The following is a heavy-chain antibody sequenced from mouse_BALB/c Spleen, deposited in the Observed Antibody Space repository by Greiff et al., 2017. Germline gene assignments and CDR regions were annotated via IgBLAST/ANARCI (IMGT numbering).Heavy chain of an antibody. V-gene: IGHV7-3*02. Sequence: EVKVEESGGGLVQPGGSLRLSCATSGFTFTDYYMSWVRQPPGKALEWLGFIRNKANGYTTEYSASVKGRFTISRDNSQSILYLQMNTLRAEDSATYYCARDGLFDYWGQGTTLTVSS. J-gene: IGHJ2*01. CDR3: ARDGLFDY. CDR1: GFTFTDYY. D-gene: IGHD3-3*01. CDR2: IRNKANGYTT.